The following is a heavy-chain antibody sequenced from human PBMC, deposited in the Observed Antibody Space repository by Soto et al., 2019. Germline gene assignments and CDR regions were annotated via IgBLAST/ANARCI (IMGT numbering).Heavy chain of an antibody. Sequence: ESLKISCQASGYSFSNFWIAWVRQMPGEGLEWLGIIYPDDSDTRYSPSFLGQVTISADKSIKTTYLQWSSLKASDTAIYFCASSVLATSTMNYFDLWGQGTLVTVSS. D-gene: IGHD2-8*01. CDR2: IYPDDSDT. CDR1: GYSFSNFW. V-gene: IGHV5-51*01. CDR3: ASSVLATSTMNYFDL. J-gene: IGHJ4*02.